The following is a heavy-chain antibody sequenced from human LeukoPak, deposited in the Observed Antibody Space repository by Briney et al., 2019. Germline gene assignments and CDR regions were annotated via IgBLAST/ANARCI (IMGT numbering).Heavy chain of an antibody. V-gene: IGHV3-72*01. Sequence: PGGSLRLSCAGSGFTFSDHHMDWVRQAPGKGLEWVGRSTNKGNSYTIDYAASVKGRFTISRDDSKNPLCLQMNSLKTEDTAVYYCARDRMAARLGSHYYYGMDVWGQGTTVTVSS. CDR2: STNKGNSYTI. CDR3: ARDRMAARLGSHYYYGMDV. CDR1: GFTFSDHH. D-gene: IGHD6-6*01. J-gene: IGHJ6*02.